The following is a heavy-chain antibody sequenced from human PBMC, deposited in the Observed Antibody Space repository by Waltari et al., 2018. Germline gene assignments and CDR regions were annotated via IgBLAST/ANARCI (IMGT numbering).Heavy chain of an antibody. D-gene: IGHD2-15*01. J-gene: IGHJ3*02. V-gene: IGHV3-7*01. CDR3: AIGGLDAFDM. Sequence: EVQLVESGGGLVQPGESLRLSWVASGFTFSSFWMSWVRQGPGKGLEWVANIKHDGSEKYYVDSVRGRFTISRDNAKNSLYLQMNSLRAEDTAVYYCAIGGLDAFDMWGQGTMVTVSS. CDR2: IKHDGSEK. CDR1: GFTFSSFW.